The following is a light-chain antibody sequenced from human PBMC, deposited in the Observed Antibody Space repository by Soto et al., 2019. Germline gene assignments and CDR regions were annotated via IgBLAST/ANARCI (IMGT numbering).Light chain of an antibody. Sequence: DIQMTQSPSSLSASVGDRVTITCRASQSISNYLIWYQQKPGKAPNLLIYAASSLQSGVPSRFSGSGSGTDFTLTISSLQPEDFATYYSQQSYSIPRTFGQGTQVEIK. V-gene: IGKV1-39*01. CDR1: QSISNY. CDR2: AAS. J-gene: IGKJ1*01. CDR3: QQSYSIPRT.